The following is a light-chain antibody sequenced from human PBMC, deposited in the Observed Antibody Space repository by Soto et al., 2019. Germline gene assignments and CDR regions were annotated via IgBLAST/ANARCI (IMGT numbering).Light chain of an antibody. CDR2: AAS. Sequence: DIQMTQSPSSLSASVGDRVTITCRASQSISSHLNWYQQKPGKVTKLLIYAASSLHSGVPSRFSGSGSGTDFTLTISSLQPEDFATFYCQQTYRTPWTFGQGAKMEI. CDR1: QSISSH. V-gene: IGKV1-39*01. J-gene: IGKJ1*01. CDR3: QQTYRTPWT.